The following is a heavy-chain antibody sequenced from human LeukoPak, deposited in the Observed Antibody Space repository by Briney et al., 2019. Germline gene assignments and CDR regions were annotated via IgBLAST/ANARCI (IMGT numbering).Heavy chain of an antibody. CDR2: IYYTGAT. D-gene: IGHD6-19*01. CDR3: ARYGGSGWVIDN. Sequence: NPSETLPLTCTVSGGSISSYYWTWIRQPPGKGLEWIGYIYYTGATSYNPSLKSRVTISVDTSKKQFSLKLTSVAAADTAVYYCARYGGSGWVIDNWGQGTLVTVSS. CDR1: GGSISSYY. J-gene: IGHJ4*02. V-gene: IGHV4-59*08.